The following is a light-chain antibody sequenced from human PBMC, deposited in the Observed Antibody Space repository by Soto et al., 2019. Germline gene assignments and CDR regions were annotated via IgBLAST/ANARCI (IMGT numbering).Light chain of an antibody. V-gene: IGLV2-14*03. CDR3: TSWTISTTMI. Sequence: QSALTQAASVSGCPGQSITISCTGTSSDIGAYNFVSWYQQHPGKAPKLMLYDVNIGPSGVSNRFSGSKSGNTASLTISGLQAEDEADYYCTSWTISTTMIFGGGTKVTVL. CDR1: SSDIGAYNF. J-gene: IGLJ2*01. CDR2: DVN.